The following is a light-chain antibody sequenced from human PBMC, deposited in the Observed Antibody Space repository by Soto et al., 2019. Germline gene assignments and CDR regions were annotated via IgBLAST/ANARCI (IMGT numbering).Light chain of an antibody. CDR2: EGS. CDR3: CSSAGSVV. V-gene: IGLV2-23*01. Sequence: QAVVTQPASVSGSPGQSITISCTGTSSEVGTYNVVSWYQQNPGKAPKLMIYEGSKRPSGVSDRFSGSKSGNTASLTISGLQAEDEADYYCCSSAGSVVFGGGTKLTVL. J-gene: IGLJ2*01. CDR1: SSEVGTYNV.